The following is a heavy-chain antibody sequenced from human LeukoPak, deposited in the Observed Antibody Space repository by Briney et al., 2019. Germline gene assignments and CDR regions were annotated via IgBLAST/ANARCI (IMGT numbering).Heavy chain of an antibody. J-gene: IGHJ3*02. V-gene: IGHV4-34*01. Sequence: PSETLSLTCAVYGGSFSGYYWSWIRQPPGKGLEWIGEINHSGSTNYNPSLKSRVTISVDTSKNQFSLKLSSVTAADTAVYYCAREDYYDSSGYLTPSPAFDIWGQGTMVTVSS. CDR2: INHSGST. CDR1: GGSFSGYY. D-gene: IGHD3-22*01. CDR3: AREDYYDSSGYLTPSPAFDI.